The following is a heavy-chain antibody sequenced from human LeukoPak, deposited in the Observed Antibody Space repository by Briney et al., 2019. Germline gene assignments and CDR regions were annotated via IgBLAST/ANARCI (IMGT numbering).Heavy chain of an antibody. CDR2: INHSGST. CDR1: GGSISSSNW. J-gene: IGHJ6*03. D-gene: IGHD6-6*01. Sequence: SETLSLTCAVSGGSISSSNWWSWIRQPPGKGLEWIGEINHSGSTNYNPSLKSRVTISVDTSKNQFSLKLSSVTAADTAVYYCARWRVAARPKVYYMDVWGKGTTVTVSS. CDR3: ARWRVAARPKVYYMDV. V-gene: IGHV4-4*02.